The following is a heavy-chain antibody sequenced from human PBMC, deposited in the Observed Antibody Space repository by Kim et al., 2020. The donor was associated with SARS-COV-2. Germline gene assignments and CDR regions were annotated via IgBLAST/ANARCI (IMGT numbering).Heavy chain of an antibody. D-gene: IGHD4-17*01. CDR2: IWFDGTNT. Sequence: GGSLRLSCAASGFTLSSSGMHWVRQAPGKGLEWVAVIWFDGTNTYYGDSVKGRFTISRDDSKNTLFLDMSSLRGEDTAVYYCARPGRTVNQVYLDYWGQGTLVTVAS. CDR3: ARPGRTVNQVYLDY. CDR1: GFTLSSSG. J-gene: IGHJ4*02. V-gene: IGHV3-33*01.